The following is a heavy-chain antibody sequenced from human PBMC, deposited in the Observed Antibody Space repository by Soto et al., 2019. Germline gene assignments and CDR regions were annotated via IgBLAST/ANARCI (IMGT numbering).Heavy chain of an antibody. V-gene: IGHV3-7*01. CDR2: IKQDGSEK. J-gene: IGHJ2*01. D-gene: IGHD1-26*01. CDR3: ARRATTSAGYFDL. CDR1: GFTFSNYW. Sequence: LRLSCAASGFTFSNYWMSWVRQAPGKGLEWVANIKQDGSEKNYKDSVKGRLTISRDNAKNSLSLQMNSLRAEDTAVYYCARRATTSAGYFDLWGRGTLVTVSS.